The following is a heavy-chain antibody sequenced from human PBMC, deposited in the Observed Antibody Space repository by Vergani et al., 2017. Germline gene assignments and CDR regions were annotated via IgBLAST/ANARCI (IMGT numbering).Heavy chain of an antibody. CDR2: IYYSGST. CDR3: ARVGGYDFWSAIDGDYFDY. V-gene: IGHV4-30-4*01. D-gene: IGHD3-3*01. Sequence: QVQLQESGPGLVKPSQTLSLTCTVSGGSISSGDYYWSWIRQPPGKGLEWIGYIYYSGSTYYNPSLKSRVTMSVDTSKNQFSLKLSSVTAADTAVYYCARVGGYDFWSAIDGDYFDYWGQGTLVTVSS. CDR1: GGSISSGDYY. J-gene: IGHJ4*02.